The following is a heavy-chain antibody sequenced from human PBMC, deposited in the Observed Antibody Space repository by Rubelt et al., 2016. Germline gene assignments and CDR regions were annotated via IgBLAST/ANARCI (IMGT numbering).Heavy chain of an antibody. CDR2: INPNSGGT. D-gene: IGHD6-19*01. Sequence: QVQLVQSGAEVKKPGASVKISCKASGYTFTGYYMHWVRQAPGQGLEWMGWINPNSGGTNYAQKFQGRGTRTRDTSISTAYMELSRLRSDDTAVYYCARDLYKGPRWLVAYWGQGTLVTVSS. V-gene: IGHV1-2*02. J-gene: IGHJ4*02. CDR3: ARDLYKGPRWLVAY. CDR1: GYTFTGYY.